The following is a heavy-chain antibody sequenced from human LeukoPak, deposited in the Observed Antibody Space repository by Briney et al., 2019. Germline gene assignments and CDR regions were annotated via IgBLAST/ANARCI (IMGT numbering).Heavy chain of an antibody. J-gene: IGHJ4*02. CDR2: ISYDGSNK. V-gene: IGHV3-30*18. D-gene: IGHD2-2*01. CDR3: AKDYRRYCSSTSCQAFDY. Sequence: PGRSLRLSCAASGFTFSSYGMHWVRQAPGKGLEWVAVISYDGSNKYYADSVKGRFTISRDNSKNTLYLQMNSLRAEDTAVYYCAKDYRRYCSSTSCQAFDYWGQGTLVTVSS. CDR1: GFTFSSYG.